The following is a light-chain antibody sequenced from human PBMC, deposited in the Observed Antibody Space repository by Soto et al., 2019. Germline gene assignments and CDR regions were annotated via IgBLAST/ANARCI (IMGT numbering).Light chain of an antibody. V-gene: IGKV1-5*01. Sequence: DIPMTQSPSTLPASVGDRVTITCRASQSISTWLAWYQRKPGQAPKLLIYDASTLESGVPSRFTGSGSETDFTLTISSLQPDDFATYYCQQYESFSRTFGQGTRVEI. CDR3: QQYESFSRT. CDR2: DAS. CDR1: QSISTW. J-gene: IGKJ1*01.